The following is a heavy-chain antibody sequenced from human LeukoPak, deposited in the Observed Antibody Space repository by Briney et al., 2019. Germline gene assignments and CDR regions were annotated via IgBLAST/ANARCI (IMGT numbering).Heavy chain of an antibody. J-gene: IGHJ4*02. CDR1: GFTFSSYG. CDR2: IWYDGSNK. D-gene: IGHD3-22*01. Sequence: PGRSLRLSCAASGFTFSSYGMHWVRQAPGKGLEWVAVIWYDGSNKYYADSVKGRFTISRDNSKNTLYLQMNSLRAEDTAVYYCARDYKAYYYDSILGHWGQGTLVTVSS. CDR3: ARDYKAYYYDSILGH. V-gene: IGHV3-33*01.